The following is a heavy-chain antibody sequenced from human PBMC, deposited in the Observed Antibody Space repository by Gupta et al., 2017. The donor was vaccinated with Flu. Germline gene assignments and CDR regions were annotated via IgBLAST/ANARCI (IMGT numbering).Heavy chain of an antibody. D-gene: IGHD4-17*01. CDR3: ARVDSGYDYGDYRNWFDP. V-gene: IGHV4-34*01. Sequence: QVQLQQWGAGLLKPSETLSLTCAVYGGSFSGYYWSWIRQPPGKGLEWIGEINHSGSTNYNPSLKSRVTISVDTSKNQFSLKLSSVTAADTAVYYCARVDSGYDYGDYRNWFDPWGQGTLVTVSS. J-gene: IGHJ5*02. CDR1: GGSFSGYY. CDR2: INHSGST.